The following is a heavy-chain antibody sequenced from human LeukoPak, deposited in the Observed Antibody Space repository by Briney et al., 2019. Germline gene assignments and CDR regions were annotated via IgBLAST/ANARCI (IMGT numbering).Heavy chain of an antibody. D-gene: IGHD5-12*01. Sequence: PSETLSLTCAVYGGSFSGYYWSWIRQPPGKGLEWIGEINHSGSTNYNPSLKSRVTISVDTSKNQFSLKLSSVTAADTAVYYCARQGYGGHGDYWGQGTLVTVSS. CDR1: GGSFSGYY. J-gene: IGHJ4*02. CDR3: ARQGYGGHGDY. CDR2: INHSGST. V-gene: IGHV4-34*01.